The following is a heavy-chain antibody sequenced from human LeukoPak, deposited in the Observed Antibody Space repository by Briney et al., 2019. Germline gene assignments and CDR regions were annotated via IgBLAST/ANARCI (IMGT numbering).Heavy chain of an antibody. Sequence: GGSLRLSCAASGFRFDEYSMHWVRQAPGKGLEWVSLITRNGGGTSYADSVKGRFTISRDNKKSSLFLQMHSLRTEDTAFYFCVKDGLQYCTSTSCYEFQSWGQGNLVTVSS. J-gene: IGHJ4*01. CDR3: VKDGLQYCTSTSCYEFQS. CDR1: GFRFDEYS. V-gene: IGHV3-43*01. CDR2: ITRNGGGT. D-gene: IGHD2-2*01.